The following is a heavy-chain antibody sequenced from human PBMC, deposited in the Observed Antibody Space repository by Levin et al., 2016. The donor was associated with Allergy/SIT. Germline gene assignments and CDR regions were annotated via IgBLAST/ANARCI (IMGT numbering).Heavy chain of an antibody. CDR3: ARDWWANFDFWSGQLWAFDY. CDR1: GYTFTGYY. CDR2: INPNSGGT. Sequence: ASVKVSCKAAGYTFTGYYIHWVRRAPGQGLEWMGWINPNSGGTNYAQKFQGRVTMTRDTSISTAYMDLSRLTSDDTAVYYCARDWWANFDFWSGQLWAFDYWGQGTLVTVSS. V-gene: IGHV1-2*02. D-gene: IGHD3-3*01. J-gene: IGHJ4*02.